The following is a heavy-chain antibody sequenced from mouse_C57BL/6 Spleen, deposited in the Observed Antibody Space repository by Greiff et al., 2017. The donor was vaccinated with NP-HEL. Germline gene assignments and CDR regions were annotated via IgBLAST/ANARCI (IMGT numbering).Heavy chain of an antibody. J-gene: IGHJ3*01. D-gene: IGHD2-3*01. CDR2: IWSGGST. V-gene: IGHV2-2*01. Sequence: VQLQQSGPGLVQPSQSLSITCTVSGFSLTSYGVHWVRQSPGKGLEWLGVIWSGGSTDYNAAFISRLSISKDNSKSQVFFKMNSLQADDTAIYYCARNYDGYREAYWGQGTLVTVSA. CDR1: GFSLTSYG. CDR3: ARNYDGYREAY.